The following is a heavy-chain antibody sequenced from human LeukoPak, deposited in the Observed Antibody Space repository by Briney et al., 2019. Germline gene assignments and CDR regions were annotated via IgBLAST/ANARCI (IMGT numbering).Heavy chain of an antibody. CDR2: INAGNGNT. V-gene: IGHV1-3*01. Sequence: ASVKVSCKASGYTFTSYGISWVRQAPGQGLEWMGWINAGNGNTKYSQRFQGRVTITRDTSASTAYMELSSLRSEDTAVYYCARGGGKDAFDIWGQGTMVTVSS. D-gene: IGHD3-16*01. CDR1: GYTFTSYG. J-gene: IGHJ3*02. CDR3: ARGGGKDAFDI.